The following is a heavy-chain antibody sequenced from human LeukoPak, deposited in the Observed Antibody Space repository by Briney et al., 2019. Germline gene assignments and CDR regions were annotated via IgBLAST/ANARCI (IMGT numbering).Heavy chain of an antibody. D-gene: IGHD2-15*01. Sequence: SETLSLTCSVSGVSISSYYWNWIRQPPGKGLEWIGYINYSGDTNYNPSLKSRVSTSVDTSKNQLSLKLRSVTAADTAVYYCARADGRVAATDYWGQGTLVTVSS. V-gene: IGHV4-59*01. J-gene: IGHJ4*02. CDR2: INYSGDT. CDR3: ARADGRVAATDY. CDR1: GVSISSYY.